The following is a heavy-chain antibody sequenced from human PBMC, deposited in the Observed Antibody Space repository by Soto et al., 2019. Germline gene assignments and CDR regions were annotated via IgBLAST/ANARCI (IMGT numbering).Heavy chain of an antibody. CDR2: IMPIYGTA. Sequence: SVKVSCKASGGTFSTYAISWVRQAPGQGLEWMGGIMPIYGTANYAQKFQGRVTMTADESTSTVYMELSSLRSDDTATYYCAHKRDVSRGFKSWGQGTLVTVSS. J-gene: IGHJ5*01. V-gene: IGHV1-69*13. CDR1: GGTFSTYA. CDR3: AHKRDVSRGFKS.